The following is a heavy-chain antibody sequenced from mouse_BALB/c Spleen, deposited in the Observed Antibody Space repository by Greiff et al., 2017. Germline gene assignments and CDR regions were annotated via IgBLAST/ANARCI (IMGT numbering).Heavy chain of an antibody. CDR3: ARDDGYYASY. Sequence: DVMLVESGGGLVQPGGSRKLSCAASGFTFSSFGMHWVRQAPEKGLEWVAYISSGSSTIYYADTVKGRFTISRDNPKNTLLLQMTSLRSEDTAMYYCARDDGYYASYWGQGTLVTVSA. D-gene: IGHD2-3*01. J-gene: IGHJ3*01. CDR2: ISSGSSTI. V-gene: IGHV5-17*02. CDR1: GFTFSSFG.